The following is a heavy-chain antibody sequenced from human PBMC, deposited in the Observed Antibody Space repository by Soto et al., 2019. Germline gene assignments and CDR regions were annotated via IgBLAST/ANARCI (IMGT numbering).Heavy chain of an antibody. D-gene: IGHD2-21*02. CDR2: IIPIFGTA. CDR3: ARDLVTSLLFYYYGMDV. V-gene: IGHV1-69*13. Sequence: SVKVSCKASGGTFSSYAISWVRQAPGQGLEWMGGIIPIFGTANYAQKFQGRVTITADESTSTAYMELSSLRSEDTAVYYCARDLVTSLLFYYYGMDVWGQGTTVTV. J-gene: IGHJ6*02. CDR1: GGTFSSYA.